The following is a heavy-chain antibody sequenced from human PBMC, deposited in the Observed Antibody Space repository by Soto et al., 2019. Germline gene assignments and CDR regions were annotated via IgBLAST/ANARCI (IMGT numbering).Heavy chain of an antibody. CDR3: AINIYGEVTAMDYFDY. Sequence: QVHLVESGGGVVQPGRSLRLSCAASGFTFNNFGMYWVRQAPGKGLERVAVISYDGSNTFSVDSVKGRFTISRDTSKNTVYLHMSSVRADDTAVYYCAINIYGEVTAMDYFDYWGQGTRVTVAS. V-gene: IGHV3-30*03. CDR2: ISYDGSNT. J-gene: IGHJ4*02. D-gene: IGHD2-21*02. CDR1: GFTFNNFG.